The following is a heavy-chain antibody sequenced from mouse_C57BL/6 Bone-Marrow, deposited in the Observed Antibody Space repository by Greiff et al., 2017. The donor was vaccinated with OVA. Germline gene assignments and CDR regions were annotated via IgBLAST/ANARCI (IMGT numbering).Heavy chain of an antibody. CDR1: GYTFTDYY. Sequence: VQLQQSGPVLVKPGASVKMSCKASGYTFTDYYMNWLKQSHGKSLEWIGVINPYNGGTSYNQKFNGKATLTVDKSSSTAYMELNSLTSEDSAVYYCARWGPWAWFAYWGQGTLVTVSA. V-gene: IGHV1-19*01. CDR2: INPYNGGT. CDR3: ARWGPWAWFAY. J-gene: IGHJ3*01. D-gene: IGHD3-3*01.